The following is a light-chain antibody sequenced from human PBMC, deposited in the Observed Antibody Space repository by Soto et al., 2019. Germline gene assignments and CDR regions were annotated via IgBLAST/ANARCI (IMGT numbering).Light chain of an antibody. J-gene: IGKJ1*01. CDR3: QQYSTYPWT. Sequence: DIQMTQSRASLSASVGDRVIITCRAIQTISTLLAWYQQRPGKAPNLLIYKASSLESGVPSRFSGSGSGTEFTLTISSLQPDDFATYFCQQYSTYPWTFGQGTKVEVK. CDR1: QTISTL. V-gene: IGKV1-5*03. CDR2: KAS.